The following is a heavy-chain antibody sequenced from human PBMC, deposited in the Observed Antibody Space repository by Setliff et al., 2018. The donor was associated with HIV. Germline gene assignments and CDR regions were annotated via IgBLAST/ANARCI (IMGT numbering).Heavy chain of an antibody. CDR2: INHSGST. D-gene: IGHD6-19*01. CDR3: ARVGGQWLSGYYYYYAMDV. Sequence: SETLSLTCAVYGGSFSGHYWSWIRQSPGKGLEWIGEINHSGSTKYNPSLKSRVTISVDTSKNQFSPKLRSVTAADTAVYYCARVGGQWLSGYYYYYAMDVWGQGTTVTVSS. J-gene: IGHJ6*02. V-gene: IGHV4-34*01. CDR1: GGSFSGHY.